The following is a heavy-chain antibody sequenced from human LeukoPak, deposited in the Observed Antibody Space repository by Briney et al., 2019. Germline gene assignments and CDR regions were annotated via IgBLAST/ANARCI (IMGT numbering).Heavy chain of an antibody. CDR2: IKSDGGT. V-gene: IGHV3-74*01. Sequence: GGSLRLSRAASGFTFSNYWMNWVRQAPGKGLVWVSRIKSDGGTSYADSVKGRFTISRDNAKNTLYLQMNSLRAEDTAVYYCVRDLNYWGQGILVTVSS. J-gene: IGHJ4*02. CDR1: GFTFSNYW. D-gene: IGHD3-9*01. CDR3: VRDLNY.